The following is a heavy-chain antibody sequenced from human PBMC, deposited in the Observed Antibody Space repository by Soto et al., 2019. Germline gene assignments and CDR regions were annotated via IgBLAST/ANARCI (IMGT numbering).Heavy chain of an antibody. D-gene: IGHD5-18*01. V-gene: IGHV1-18*01. CDR3: AKDREDTSMFMPY. Sequence: ASVKVSCKASGYTFTSYGISWVRQAPGQGLEWMGWISAYNGNTNYAQKLQGRVTMTTDTSTSTPYMELRSLRSDDTAVYYCAKDREDTSMFMPYWGQGTLVTVSS. CDR1: GYTFTSYG. J-gene: IGHJ4*02. CDR2: ISAYNGNT.